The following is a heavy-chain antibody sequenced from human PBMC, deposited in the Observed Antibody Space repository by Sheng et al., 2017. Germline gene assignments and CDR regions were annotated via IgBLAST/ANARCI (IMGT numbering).Heavy chain of an antibody. CDR3: AKDIRSYAYYYMDV. D-gene: IGHD1-26*01. J-gene: IGHJ6*03. Sequence: ESGGGVVQPGGSLRLSCAASGFTFTSYGMHWVRQAPGKGLEWVAFIRYDGSNKYYADSVKGRFTISRDNSKNTLYLQMNSLRAEDTAVYYCAKDIRSYAYYYMDVWGKGTTVTVSS. CDR1: GFTFTSYG. CDR2: IRYDGSNK. V-gene: IGHV3-30*02.